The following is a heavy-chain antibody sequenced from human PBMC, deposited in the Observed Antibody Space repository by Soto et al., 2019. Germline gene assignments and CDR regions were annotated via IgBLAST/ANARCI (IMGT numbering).Heavy chain of an antibody. Sequence: GGSLRLSCAASGFTFSGSAMHWVRQASGKGLEWVGRIRSKANSYATAYAASVKGRVTISRDDSKNTAYLQMNSLKTEDTAVYYCTSHYDSSGYYSALYGMDVWGQGTTVTVSS. V-gene: IGHV3-73*01. D-gene: IGHD3-22*01. CDR2: IRSKANSYAT. CDR1: GFTFSGSA. J-gene: IGHJ6*02. CDR3: TSHYDSSGYYSALYGMDV.